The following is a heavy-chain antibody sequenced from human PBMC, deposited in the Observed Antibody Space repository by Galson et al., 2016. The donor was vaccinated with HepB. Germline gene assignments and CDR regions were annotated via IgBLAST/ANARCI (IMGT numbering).Heavy chain of an antibody. CDR3: ARPRSMLRSYYGMDV. CDR2: INTNTGNP. D-gene: IGHD2-2*01. CDR1: GYGFSSYA. J-gene: IGHJ6*02. V-gene: IGHV7-4-1*02. Sequence: SVKVSCKASGYGFSSYAMEWVRQAPGQGLEWMGWINTNTGNPTYAPGFTGRFVFSLDTSVSTAFLQISSLMAEDTAVYYCARPRSMLRSYYGMDVWGQGTTVTVS.